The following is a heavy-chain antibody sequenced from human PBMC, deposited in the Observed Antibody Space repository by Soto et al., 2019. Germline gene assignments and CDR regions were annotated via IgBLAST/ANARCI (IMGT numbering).Heavy chain of an antibody. J-gene: IGHJ5*02. CDR2: ISSYNGNT. V-gene: IGHV1-18*01. CDR1: GGTFSSYT. D-gene: IGHD3-3*01. CDR3: AREQPDYEFWSDWQFDP. Sequence: GDSVQVSSTASGGTFSSYTISWVRQAPGRGLEWMGWISSYNGNTNYAQKLQGRVTMTTDTYTSTTYMELRILRSDDTAVYYCAREQPDYEFWSDWQFDPLSEAALVTVSS.